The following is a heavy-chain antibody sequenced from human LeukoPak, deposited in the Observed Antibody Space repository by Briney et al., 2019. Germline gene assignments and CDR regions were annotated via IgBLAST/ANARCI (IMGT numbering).Heavy chain of an antibody. D-gene: IGHD2-21*02. V-gene: IGHV5-51*01. Sequence: GESLKISCKGSGYSFSNYWIGWVRQMPGKGLEWMGIIYPGDSNTRYSPSFQGQVTISAVKSISTAYLQWTSLKASDTAIYYCARQPLVRDCGGDCEFDYWGQGTRVSVSS. CDR1: GYSFSNYW. CDR2: IYPGDSNT. CDR3: ARQPLVRDCGGDCEFDY. J-gene: IGHJ4*02.